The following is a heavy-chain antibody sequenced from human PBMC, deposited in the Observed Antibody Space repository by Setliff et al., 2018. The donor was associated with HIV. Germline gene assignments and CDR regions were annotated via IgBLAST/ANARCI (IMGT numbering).Heavy chain of an antibody. V-gene: IGHV1-3*01. CDR2: INAGNGNT. J-gene: IGHJ4*02. Sequence: ASVKVSCKASGYTFSRYAMHWVRQAPGQRLEWMGWINAGNGNTKYSQKFQGRVSIARDTSASTAYMELSSLRSDDTAVYYCARDTGGHDYVWGSYRSSPFYYFDYWGQGTLVTVSS. CDR1: GYTFSRYA. CDR3: ARDTGGHDYVWGSYRSSPFYYFDY. D-gene: IGHD3-16*02.